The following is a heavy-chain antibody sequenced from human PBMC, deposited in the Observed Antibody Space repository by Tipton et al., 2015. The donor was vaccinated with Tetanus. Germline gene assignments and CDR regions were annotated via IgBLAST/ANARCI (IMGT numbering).Heavy chain of an antibody. V-gene: IGHV3-9*01. Sequence: CAASGFTFDDYAIHWVRQAPGKGLEWVSGIGWNSGSIGYADSVKGRFTISRDNAKDSLYLQMNSLRPEDTALYYCAKSSGDSGSHGEAFDIWGQGTKVTVSS. CDR2: IGWNSGSI. CDR1: GFTFDDYA. D-gene: IGHD1-26*01. CDR3: AKSSGDSGSHGEAFDI. J-gene: IGHJ3*02.